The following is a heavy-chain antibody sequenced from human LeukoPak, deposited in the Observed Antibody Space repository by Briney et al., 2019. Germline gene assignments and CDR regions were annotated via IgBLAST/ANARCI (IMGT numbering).Heavy chain of an antibody. J-gene: IGHJ6*03. Sequence: ASVKVSCKASGYTFTSYAMHWVRQAPGQRLEWMGWINAGNGNTKYSQEFQGRVTITRDTSASTAYMELSSLRSEDMAVYYCARGYGDYYYYMDVWGKGTTVTVSS. CDR1: GYTFTSYA. D-gene: IGHD4-17*01. CDR2: INAGNGNT. CDR3: ARGYGDYYYYMDV. V-gene: IGHV1-3*03.